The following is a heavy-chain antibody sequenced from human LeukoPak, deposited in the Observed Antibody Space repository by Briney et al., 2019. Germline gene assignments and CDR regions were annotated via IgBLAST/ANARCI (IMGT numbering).Heavy chain of an antibody. CDR1: GFTFSSYS. CDR2: ISSSSSTI. Sequence: PGGSLRLSCAASGFTFSSYSMNWVRQAPGKGLEWVSCISSSSSTIYYADSVKGRFTISRDNSKSTLYLQMNSLRAEDTAVYYCARDYGGYNPLYYFDYWGQGTLVTVSS. J-gene: IGHJ4*02. V-gene: IGHV3-48*01. D-gene: IGHD4-17*01. CDR3: ARDYGGYNPLYYFDY.